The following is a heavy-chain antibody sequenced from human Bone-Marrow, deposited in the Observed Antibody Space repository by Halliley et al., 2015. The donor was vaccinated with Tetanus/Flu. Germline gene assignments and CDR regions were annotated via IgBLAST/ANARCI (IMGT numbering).Heavy chain of an antibody. J-gene: IGHJ3*02. V-gene: IGHV1-18*01. D-gene: IGHD1-1*01. Sequence: QLVQSGAEVKKPGASVKVSRKASGYTFTSLGFNWVRQAPGQGLEWMGWISAYNGNTNYAQKLQDRVSVTTDTSTSTAYMELRSLRSDDTAVYYCATIYSLEPIWGQGTVVTVSS. CDR1: GYTFTSLG. CDR3: ATIYSLEPI. CDR2: ISAYNGNT.